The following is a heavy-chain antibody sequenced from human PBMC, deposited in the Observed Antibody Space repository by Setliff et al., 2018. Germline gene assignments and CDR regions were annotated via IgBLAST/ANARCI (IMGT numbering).Heavy chain of an antibody. D-gene: IGHD3-22*01. V-gene: IGHV1-2*04. Sequence: ASVKVSCKASGYTFTGYYMHWVRQAPGQGLEWMGRINPNSGGTNYAQKFQGWVTMTRDTSISTAYMELSRLRSDDTAVYYCARRRYYYDSSGYYTHYYYGMDVWGQGTTVTVSS. CDR3: ARRRYYYDSSGYYTHYYYGMDV. CDR2: INPNSGGT. J-gene: IGHJ6*02. CDR1: GYTFTGYY.